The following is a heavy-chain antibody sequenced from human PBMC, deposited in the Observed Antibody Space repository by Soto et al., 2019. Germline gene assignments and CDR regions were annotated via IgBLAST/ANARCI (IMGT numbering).Heavy chain of an antibody. Sequence: QVQLMESGGGVVQPGRSLRLSCAASGFTFSSYAMHWVSQAPGKGLEWVAVISYDGSNKYYAVSVKGRFTISRDNSKNTLYLQMNSLRAEDTAVYYCAREYSSGWENAFDIWGQGTMVTVSS. CDR3: AREYSSGWENAFDI. V-gene: IGHV3-30-3*01. D-gene: IGHD6-19*01. CDR1: GFTFSSYA. CDR2: ISYDGSNK. J-gene: IGHJ3*02.